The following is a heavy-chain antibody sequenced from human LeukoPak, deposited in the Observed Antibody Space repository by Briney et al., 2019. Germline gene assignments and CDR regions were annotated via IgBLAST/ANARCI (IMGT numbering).Heavy chain of an antibody. J-gene: IGHJ4*02. Sequence: PSETLSLTCTVSGGSISSRSYYRGWIRQPPGKGLKWIGSIYYSGTTYYNSSLKSRVTISADTSKNQFSLKLNSVTAADTAVYYCARHYPHLDYWGQGTLVTVSS. V-gene: IGHV4-39*01. CDR3: ARHYPHLDY. D-gene: IGHD3-16*02. CDR1: GGSISSRSYY. CDR2: IYYSGTT.